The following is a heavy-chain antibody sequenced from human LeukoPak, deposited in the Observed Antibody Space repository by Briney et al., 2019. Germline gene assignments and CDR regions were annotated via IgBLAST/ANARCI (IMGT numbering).Heavy chain of an antibody. CDR3: ARGVGAAAGLPPFDY. CDR2: IYHTGST. V-gene: IGHV4-4*02. J-gene: IGHJ4*02. Sequence: SETLSLTCAVSGGSISSDNWWSWVRQPPGKGLEWVGDIYHTGSTNYNPSLKSRVTISVDTSKKQFSLKLSSVTAADTAVYYCARGVGAAAGLPPFDYWGQGTLVTVSS. D-gene: IGHD6-13*01. CDR1: GGSISSDNW.